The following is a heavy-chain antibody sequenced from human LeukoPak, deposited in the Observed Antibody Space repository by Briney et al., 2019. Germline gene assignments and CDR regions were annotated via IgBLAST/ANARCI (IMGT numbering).Heavy chain of an antibody. Sequence: GGSLRLSCAASGFTFSSYAMSWVRQAPGKGLEWVSAISGSGGSTYYADSVKGRFTISRDNSKNTLYLQMNSLRAEDTALYYCARGVYSSGWYPDTFDYWGQGTLVTVSS. V-gene: IGHV3-23*01. CDR1: GFTFSSYA. D-gene: IGHD6-19*01. J-gene: IGHJ4*02. CDR3: ARGVYSSGWYPDTFDY. CDR2: ISGSGGST.